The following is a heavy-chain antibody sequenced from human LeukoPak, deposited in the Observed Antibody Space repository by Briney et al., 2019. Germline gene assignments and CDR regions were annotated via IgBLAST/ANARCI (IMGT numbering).Heavy chain of an antibody. D-gene: IGHD2-21*02. J-gene: IGHJ5*02. V-gene: IGHV4-39*01. CDR3: ARHPLAGVTEMLAWFDP. CDR1: GGSISSTSYY. Sequence: SETLSLTCSVSGGSISSTSYYWGWIRQPPGKGLEWIGSINYSGRTYYNPSLKSRVTISVDTSKNQFSLEVRSVTAADTAVYYCARHPLAGVTEMLAWFDPWGQGTLVIVSS. CDR2: INYSGRT.